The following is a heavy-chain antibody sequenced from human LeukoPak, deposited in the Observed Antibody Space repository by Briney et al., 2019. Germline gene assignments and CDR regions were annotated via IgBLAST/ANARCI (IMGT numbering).Heavy chain of an antibody. J-gene: IGHJ6*03. D-gene: IGHD6-19*01. CDR2: ISAYNGNT. CDR3: ARVSSGWGGYYYYYYMDV. Sequence: ASVKVSCKASSYTFTSYGISWVRQAPGQGLEWMGWISAYNGNTNYAQKLQGRVTMTTDTSTSTAYMELRSLRSDDTAVYYCARVSSGWGGYYYYYYMDVWGKGTTVTVSS. V-gene: IGHV1-18*01. CDR1: SYTFTSYG.